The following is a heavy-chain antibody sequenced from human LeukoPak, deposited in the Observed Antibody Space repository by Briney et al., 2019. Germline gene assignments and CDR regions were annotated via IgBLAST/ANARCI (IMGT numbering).Heavy chain of an antibody. V-gene: IGHV4-39*07. CDR2: IYYSGST. CDR3: ARGGGGSSSGWYVY. Sequence: PSETLSLTCTVSGGSISSSSYYWGWIRQPPGKGLEWIGSIYYSGSTYYNPSLKSRVTISVDTSKNQFSLKLSSVTAADTAVYYCARGGGGSSSGWYVYWGQGTLVTVSS. J-gene: IGHJ4*02. D-gene: IGHD6-19*01. CDR1: GGSISSSSYY.